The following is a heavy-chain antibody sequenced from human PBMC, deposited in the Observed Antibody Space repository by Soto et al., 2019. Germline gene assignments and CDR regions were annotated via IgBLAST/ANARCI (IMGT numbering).Heavy chain of an antibody. Sequence: PSETLSLTCDVYGGSFSGYIWTWIRQPPGKGLEWIGNIYYSGSTYYTPSLKSRVTMSVDTSKNQFSLKLSSVTAADTAVYYCARYSDSGGTYYFHYWGQGTLVTVSS. J-gene: IGHJ4*02. CDR3: ARYSDSGGTYYFHY. V-gene: IGHV4-34*01. CDR2: IYYSGST. D-gene: IGHD3-22*01. CDR1: GGSFSGYI.